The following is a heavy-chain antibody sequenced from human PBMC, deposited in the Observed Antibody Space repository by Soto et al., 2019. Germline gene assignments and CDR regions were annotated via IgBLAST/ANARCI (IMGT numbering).Heavy chain of an antibody. CDR3: ARDRRHYYDSSGPDAFDI. D-gene: IGHD3-22*01. V-gene: IGHV1-69*13. CDR1: GGTFSSYA. Sequence: SVKVSCKASGGTFSSYAISWARQAPGQGLEWMGGIIPIFGTANYAQKFQGRVTITADESTSTGYMELSSLRSEDTAVYYCARDRRHYYDSSGPDAFDIWGEGTMVTVAS. J-gene: IGHJ3*02. CDR2: IIPIFGTA.